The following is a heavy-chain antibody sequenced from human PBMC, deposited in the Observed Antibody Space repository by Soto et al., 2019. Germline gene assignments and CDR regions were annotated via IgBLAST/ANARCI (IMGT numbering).Heavy chain of an antibody. CDR1: GGSISSGDYY. V-gene: IGHV4-30-4*01. Sequence: PSETLSLTCTVSGGSISSGDYYWSWIRQPPGKGLEWIGYVYYSGSTYSNPSLKSRVAISIDTSKNQFSLNLSSVTAADTAVYYCARPKGYSYGPVDYWGQGTLVTVSS. J-gene: IGHJ4*02. CDR2: VYYSGST. D-gene: IGHD5-18*01. CDR3: ARPKGYSYGPVDY.